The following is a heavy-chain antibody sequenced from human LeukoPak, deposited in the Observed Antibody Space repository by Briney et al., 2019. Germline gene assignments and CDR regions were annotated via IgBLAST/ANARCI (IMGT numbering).Heavy chain of an antibody. Sequence: GGSLQISCKGSGYRFTSYWIGWVRQLPGKGLEWMGIIYPGDSDTRYSPSFQGQVTISADKSISTAYLQWSSLKASDTAMYYCARGREYQLLVFDYWGQGTLVTVSS. J-gene: IGHJ4*02. V-gene: IGHV5-51*01. D-gene: IGHD2-2*01. CDR3: ARGREYQLLVFDY. CDR2: IYPGDSDT. CDR1: GYRFTSYW.